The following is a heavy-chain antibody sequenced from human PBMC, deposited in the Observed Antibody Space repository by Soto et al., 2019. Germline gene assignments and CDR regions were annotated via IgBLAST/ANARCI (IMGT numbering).Heavy chain of an antibody. CDR2: IYYSGST. V-gene: IGHV4-59*01. J-gene: IGHJ6*02. CDR1: GGSISSYY. CDR3: ARGVPAGSSWSRIYYYYYGMDV. D-gene: IGHD6-13*01. Sequence: PSETLSLTCTVSGGSISSYYWSWIRQPPGKGLEWIGYIYYSGSTNYNPSLKSRVTISVDTSKNQFSLKLSSVTAADTAVYYCARGVPAGSSWSRIYYYYYGMDVWGQGTTVTVSS.